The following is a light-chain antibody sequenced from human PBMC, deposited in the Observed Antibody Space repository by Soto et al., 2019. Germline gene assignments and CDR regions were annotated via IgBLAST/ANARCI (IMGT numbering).Light chain of an antibody. V-gene: IGLV1-44*01. Sequence: QSVLTQPPSASGTPGQRVTIACSGSSSNIGSTTVKWYQQLPGTAPTLLIYNNNQRPSGVPDRFSGSKSGTSASLAISGLQSEDEADYYCADWDDSLNGVVFGGGTKVTVL. CDR1: SSNIGSTT. CDR2: NNN. CDR3: ADWDDSLNGVV. J-gene: IGLJ3*02.